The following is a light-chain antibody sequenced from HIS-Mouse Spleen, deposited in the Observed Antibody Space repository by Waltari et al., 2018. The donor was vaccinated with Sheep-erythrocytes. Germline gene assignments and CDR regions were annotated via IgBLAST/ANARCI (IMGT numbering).Light chain of an antibody. Sequence: QSALTQPASVSGSPGQSITISCTGTSSDVGSYNLVSWYQQHPDKAPKLMIYEGSKRPAGVSNRSSGSKSGNTASLTISGLQAEDEADYYCCSYAGSSTPWVFGGGTKLTVL. CDR3: CSYAGSSTPWV. CDR1: SSDVGSYNL. V-gene: IGLV2-23*01. CDR2: EGS. J-gene: IGLJ3*02.